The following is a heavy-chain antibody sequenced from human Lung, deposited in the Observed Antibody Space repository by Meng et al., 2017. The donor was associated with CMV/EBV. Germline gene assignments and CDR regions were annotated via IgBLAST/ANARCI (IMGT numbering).Heavy chain of an antibody. Sequence: SVXVSXKASGGTFRSYAVNWVRLAPGQGLEWTGGIIPLFGTPTYAQKFQGRVTISADKVTGTAYMELSRLRSDDTAIYYCARVAFYPSSDEYPPDHYYYGMDVWXQGTTVTVSS. J-gene: IGHJ6*02. V-gene: IGHV1-69*06. CDR2: IIPLFGTP. CDR3: ARVAFYPSSDEYPPDHYYYGMDV. D-gene: IGHD6-19*01. CDR1: GGTFRSYA.